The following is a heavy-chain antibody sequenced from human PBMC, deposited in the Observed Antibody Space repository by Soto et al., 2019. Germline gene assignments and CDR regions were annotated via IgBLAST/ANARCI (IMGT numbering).Heavy chain of an antibody. Sequence: PSQTLSLTCAISGDSVSSNSAAWNWIRHSPSRGLEWLERTYYRSKCYNDYAVSMRSRITINPDTTKNQFSLQLNSATPEDTAVYYCATWRFDYWGQGTLVTVSS. V-gene: IGHV6-1*01. CDR3: ATWRFDY. J-gene: IGHJ4*02. CDR2: TYYRSKCYN. CDR1: GDSVSSNSAA.